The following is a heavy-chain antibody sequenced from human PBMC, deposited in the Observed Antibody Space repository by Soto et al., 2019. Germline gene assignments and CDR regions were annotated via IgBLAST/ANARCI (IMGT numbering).Heavy chain of an antibody. V-gene: IGHV4-59*08. CDR2: LYNSGST. CDR1: GGSSSGYY. CDR3: ARHQQLVRDDAFDI. D-gene: IGHD6-6*01. Sequence: QVQLQVSGPGLVKPSETLSLTCTVSGGSSSGYYWSWIRQPPGKGLAWIGYLYNSGSTKYNPSLKSRVTLSVDTSKKQFYLNLGAVTAADTAVYYCARHQQLVRDDAFDIWGQGTMVTVSS. J-gene: IGHJ3*02.